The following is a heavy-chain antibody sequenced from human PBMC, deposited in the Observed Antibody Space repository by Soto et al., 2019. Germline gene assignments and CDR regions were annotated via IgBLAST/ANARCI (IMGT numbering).Heavy chain of an antibody. J-gene: IGHJ4*02. CDR3: ARDFIQLWSYFSY. CDR2: IYYSGST. Sequence: QVQLQESGPGLVKPAETLSLTCTVSGSSVSRGSYYWSWIRQPPGKGLEWIGYIYYSGSTNYNTALKSRSTISVEMSKNQFSLKRSSVISADTAVYYCARDFIQLWSYFSYWGPGTLVTVSS. D-gene: IGHD5-18*01. CDR1: GSSVSRGSYY. V-gene: IGHV4-61*01.